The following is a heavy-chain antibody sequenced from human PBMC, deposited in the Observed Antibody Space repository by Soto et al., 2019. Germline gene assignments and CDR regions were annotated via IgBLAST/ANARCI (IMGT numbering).Heavy chain of an antibody. J-gene: IGHJ4*02. CDR2: IYWDDDK. CDR1: GFSLSSTRMA. V-gene: IGHV2-5*02. D-gene: IGHD6-19*01. Sequence: QITLKESGPTLVKPTQTLTLTCTFSGFSLSSTRMAVGWIRQPPGKALEWLALIYWDDDKRYSPFLKSRLTITKDTSKNHVVLTMSTMDPVDTARYYCAHIVVAGLGYYFDYWGQGTLVTVSS. CDR3: AHIVVAGLGYYFDY.